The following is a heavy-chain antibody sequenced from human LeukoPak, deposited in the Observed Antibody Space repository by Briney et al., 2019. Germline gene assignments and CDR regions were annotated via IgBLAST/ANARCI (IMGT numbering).Heavy chain of an antibody. CDR3: ARDTYYYDSSGYPGS. J-gene: IGHJ5*02. D-gene: IGHD3-22*01. CDR1: GFTFSSYG. V-gene: IGHV3-33*01. CDR2: IWYDGSNK. Sequence: GGSLRLSCAASGFTFSSYGMHWVRQAPGKGLEWVAVIWYDGSNKYYADSVKGRFTISRDNSKNTLYLQMNSLRAEDTAVYYCARDTYYYDSSGYPGSWGQGTLVTVSS.